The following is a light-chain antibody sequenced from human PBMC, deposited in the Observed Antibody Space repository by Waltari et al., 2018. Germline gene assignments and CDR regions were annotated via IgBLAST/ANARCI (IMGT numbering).Light chain of an antibody. V-gene: IGKV3-20*01. Sequence: CRASPSVSTTLGWYQQKPGQAPRLLIYDASSRATGIPDRFSGSGSGTDFSLTISRLEPEDFAVYYCQKYETLPATFGQGTKVEIK. CDR1: PSVSTT. CDR3: QKYETLPAT. J-gene: IGKJ1*01. CDR2: DAS.